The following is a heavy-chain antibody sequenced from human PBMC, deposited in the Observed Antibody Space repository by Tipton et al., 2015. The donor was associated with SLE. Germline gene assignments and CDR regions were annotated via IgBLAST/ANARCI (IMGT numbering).Heavy chain of an antibody. Sequence: SLRLSCAVSGFTFSTYDMNWVRQAPGKGLEWVSYISGSGSTIFYSDSVKGRFTISRDNTKNLVYLQMKSLRADDTAVYYCARDVYGYWSDYNQGFDYWGQGTLVTVSS. CDR2: ISGSGSTI. D-gene: IGHD3-3*01. J-gene: IGHJ4*02. CDR3: ARDVYGYWSDYNQGFDY. CDR1: GFTFSTYD. V-gene: IGHV3-48*03.